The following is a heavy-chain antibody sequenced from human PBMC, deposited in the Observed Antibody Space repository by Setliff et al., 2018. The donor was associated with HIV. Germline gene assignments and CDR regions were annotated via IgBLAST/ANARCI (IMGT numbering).Heavy chain of an antibody. D-gene: IGHD3-10*01. CDR2: IDSSGTT. Sequence: SETLSLTCTVSGGSISSGNYYWSWIRQPAGKGLEWIGRIDSSGTTDYKPFLKGRVAISVDTSRNQFSLRVTSVTAADTAVYFCARDRHSSGLGSYGPWGPGILVTVSS. CDR3: ARDRHSSGLGSYGP. J-gene: IGHJ5*02. V-gene: IGHV4-61*02. CDR1: GGSISSGNYY.